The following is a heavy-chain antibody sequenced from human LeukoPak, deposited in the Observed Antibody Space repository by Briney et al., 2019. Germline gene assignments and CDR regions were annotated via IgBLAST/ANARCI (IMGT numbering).Heavy chain of an antibody. J-gene: IGHJ3*02. CDR1: GYTFTGYY. CDR2: INPNSGGT. D-gene: IGHD2-2*01. Sequence: ASVKVSCKASGYTFTGYYMHWVRQAPGQGLEWMGWINPNSGGTNYAQKFQGRVTMTRDTSISTAYMELSRLKSDDTAVYYCARAVSEYQLLWGAFDIWGQGTMVTVSS. CDR3: ARAVSEYQLLWGAFDI. V-gene: IGHV1-2*02.